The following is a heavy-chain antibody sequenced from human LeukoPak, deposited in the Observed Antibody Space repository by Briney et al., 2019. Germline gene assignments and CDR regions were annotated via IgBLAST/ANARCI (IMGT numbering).Heavy chain of an antibody. V-gene: IGHV1-69*13. D-gene: IGHD3-22*01. CDR1: GGTFSSYA. J-gene: IGHJ3*02. CDR3: ARDQGSSGYYSDDDDAFDI. Sequence: GASVKVSRKASGGTFSSYAISWVRQAPGQGLERMGGIIPIFGTANYAQKFQGRVTITADESTSTAYMELSSLRSEDTAVYYCARDQGSSGYYSDDDDAFDIWGQGTMVTVSS. CDR2: IIPIFGTA.